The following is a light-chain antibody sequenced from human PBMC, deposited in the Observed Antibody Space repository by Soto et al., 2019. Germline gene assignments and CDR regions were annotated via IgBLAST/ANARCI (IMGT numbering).Light chain of an antibody. CDR1: HSVSSSY. J-gene: IGKJ2*01. Sequence: EIVLTQSPGTLSLSPGERATLSCRASHSVSSSYLAWYQQKPGQAPRLLIYGASSRATGIPDRFSGSGSGTDFTLNISRLEPEDFAVYYCQQYCSSPPYTFGQGTKLEIK. CDR3: QQYCSSPPYT. CDR2: GAS. V-gene: IGKV3-20*01.